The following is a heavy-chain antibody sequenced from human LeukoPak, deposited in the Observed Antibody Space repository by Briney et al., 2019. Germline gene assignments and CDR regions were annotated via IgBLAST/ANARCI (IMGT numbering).Heavy chain of an antibody. V-gene: IGHV4-34*01. CDR1: GGSFSGYY. D-gene: IGHD5-24*01. CDR2: IYSSGST. CDR3: ARKSRDGYLFDF. J-gene: IGHJ4*02. Sequence: SETLSLTCAVYGGSFSGYYWSWIRQPPGKGLEWIGYIYSSGSTYYNPSLKSRVTMSVDTSKNQFSLKVSSVTAVDTAVYYCARKSRDGYLFDFWGQGTLVTVSS.